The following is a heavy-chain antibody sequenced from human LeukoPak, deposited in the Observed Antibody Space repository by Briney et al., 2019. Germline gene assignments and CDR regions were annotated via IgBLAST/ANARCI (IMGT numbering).Heavy chain of an antibody. J-gene: IGHJ5*02. CDR3: AKGDTAMVYNWFDP. D-gene: IGHD5-18*01. Sequence: GGSLRLPCAASGFTFDDYAMHWVRQAPGKGLEWVSGISWNSGSIGYADSVKGRFTISRDNAKNSLYLQMNSLRAEDTALYYCAKGDTAMVYNWFDPWGQGTLVAVSS. CDR1: GFTFDDYA. CDR2: ISWNSGSI. V-gene: IGHV3-9*01.